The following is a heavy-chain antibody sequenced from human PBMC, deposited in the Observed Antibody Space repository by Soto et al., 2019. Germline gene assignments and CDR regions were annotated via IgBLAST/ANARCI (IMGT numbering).Heavy chain of an antibody. D-gene: IGHD6-13*01. CDR3: ARSGRQQLGRRNWFDF. V-gene: IGHV4-34*12. Sequence: PSETLSLTCAVYGGSFSAYYWSWIRQAPGKGLEWIGEIIHSGSTNSNPSLKSRVTISVDTSKNQFSLSLSSVTAADTAVYYCARSGRQQLGRRNWFDFWGQGTLVTVSS. CDR2: IIHSGST. J-gene: IGHJ5*01. CDR1: GGSFSAYY.